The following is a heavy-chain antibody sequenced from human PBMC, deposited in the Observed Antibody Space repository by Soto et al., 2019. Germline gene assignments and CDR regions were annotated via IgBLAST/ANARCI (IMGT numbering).Heavy chain of an antibody. CDR2: IYYTGST. J-gene: IGHJ4*02. CDR1: GGSISSYY. Sequence: SETLSLTCTVSGGSISSYYWSWIRQPPGKGLEWIGYIYYTGSTYYDPSLKSRVTISLDTSKNQFSLTLSSVTAADTAVYYCARRLNIAAYDYWGQGTLVTVSS. D-gene: IGHD5-12*01. V-gene: IGHV4-59*01. CDR3: ARRLNIAAYDY.